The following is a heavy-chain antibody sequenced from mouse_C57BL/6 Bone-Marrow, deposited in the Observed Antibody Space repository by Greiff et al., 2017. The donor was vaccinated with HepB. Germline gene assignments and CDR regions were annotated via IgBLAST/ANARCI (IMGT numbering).Heavy chain of an antibody. CDR2: IYPGSGST. CDR1: GYTFTSYW. D-gene: IGHD1-1*01. J-gene: IGHJ2*01. CDR3: ARGYYGPYYFDY. Sequence: QVQLQQPGAELVKPGASVKMSCKASGYTFTSYWITWVKQRPGQGLEWIGDIYPGSGSTNYNEKFKSKATLTVGTSSSTAYMQLSSLTSEDSAVYYCARGYYGPYYFDYWGQGTTLTVSS. V-gene: IGHV1-55*01.